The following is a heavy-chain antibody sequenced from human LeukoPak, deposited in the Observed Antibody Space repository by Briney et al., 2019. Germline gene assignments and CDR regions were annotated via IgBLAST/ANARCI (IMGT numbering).Heavy chain of an antibody. CDR2: ISSSSSYI. J-gene: IGHJ4*02. CDR1: GFTFSSYW. D-gene: IGHD4-17*01. CDR3: ARSLGGDDYGDFDY. V-gene: IGHV3-21*01. Sequence: GGSLRLSCAASGFTFSSYWMNWVRQAPGKGLEWVSSISSSSSYIYYADSVKGRFTISRDNARNSLYLQMNGLRAEDTAVYYCARSLGGDDYGDFDYWGQGTLVTVSS.